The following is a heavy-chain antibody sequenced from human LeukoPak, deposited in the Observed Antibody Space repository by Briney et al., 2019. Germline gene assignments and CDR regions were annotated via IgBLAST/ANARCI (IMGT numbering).Heavy chain of an antibody. D-gene: IGHD6-6*01. V-gene: IGHV3-30-3*01. CDR1: GFTFSSYA. CDR2: ISYDGSNK. Sequence: PGRSLRRSCAASGFTFSSYAMHWVRQAPGKGLEWVAVISYDGSNKYYADSVKGRFTISRDNSKNTLYLQMKSLRADDTAVYYCATSSSRTYFDYWGQGTLVTVSS. CDR3: ATSSSRTYFDY. J-gene: IGHJ4*02.